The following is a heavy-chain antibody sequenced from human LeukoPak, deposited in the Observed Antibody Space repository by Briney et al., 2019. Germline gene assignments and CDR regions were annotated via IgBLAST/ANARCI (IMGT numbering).Heavy chain of an antibody. Sequence: PGGSLRLSCAASGFTFSSYGMHWVRQAPGKGLEWVAVISYDGSNKYYADSVKGRFTISRDHSKGTVYLQMNSLRAEDTAVYYCARDLRSYAMAIWGQGITVTVSS. CDR3: ARDLRSYAMAI. CDR2: ISYDGSNK. V-gene: IGHV3-30*03. D-gene: IGHD3-10*01. J-gene: IGHJ6*02. CDR1: GFTFSSYG.